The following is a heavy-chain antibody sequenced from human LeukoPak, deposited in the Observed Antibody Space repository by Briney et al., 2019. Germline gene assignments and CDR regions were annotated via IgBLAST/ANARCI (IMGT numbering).Heavy chain of an antibody. D-gene: IGHD4-17*01. J-gene: IGHJ5*02. Sequence: GGSLRLSCAASGFTFNTYWMTWVRQAPGKGLEWVANIKQDGSEKYYVDSLKGRFTISRDNAKNSLYLQMNSLRAEDTAVYYCAVSRRDYGDAWGQGTLVTVSS. CDR1: GFTFNTYW. CDR3: AVSRRDYGDA. CDR2: IKQDGSEK. V-gene: IGHV3-7*03.